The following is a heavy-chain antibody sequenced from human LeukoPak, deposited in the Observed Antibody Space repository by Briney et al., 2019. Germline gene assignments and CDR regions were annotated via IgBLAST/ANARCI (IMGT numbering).Heavy chain of an antibody. CDR1: GGSFSGYY. D-gene: IGHD6-13*01. V-gene: IGHV4-34*01. CDR2: INHSGST. J-gene: IGHJ5*02. Sequence: PSETLSLTCAVYGGSFSGYYWSWIRQPPGKGLEWIGVINHSGSTNYNPSLKSRVTISVDTSKNQFSLKLSSVTAADTAVYYCARGREAAAHPGRFDPWGQGTLVTVSS. CDR3: ARGREAAAHPGRFDP.